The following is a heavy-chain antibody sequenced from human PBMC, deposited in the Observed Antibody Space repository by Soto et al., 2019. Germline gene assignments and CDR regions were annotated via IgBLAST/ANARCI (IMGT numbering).Heavy chain of an antibody. J-gene: IGHJ6*02. CDR2: IIPIFGTA. CDR1: GGTFSSYA. Sequence: QVQLVQSGAEVKKPGSSVKVSCKASGGTFSSYAISWVRQAPGQGLEWMGGIIPIFGTANYAQKFQGRVTITADESTSTADMELSSLRSEDTAVYYCASSRYCTSTSCHPSSFGYYYYGMDVWGQGTTVTVSS. D-gene: IGHD2-2*01. CDR3: ASSRYCTSTSCHPSSFGYYYYGMDV. V-gene: IGHV1-69*12.